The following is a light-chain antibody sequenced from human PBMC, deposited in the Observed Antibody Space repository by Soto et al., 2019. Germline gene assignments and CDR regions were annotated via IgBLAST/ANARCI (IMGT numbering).Light chain of an antibody. Sequence: SSVLTQPPSVSVAPGQTARITCGGTNIGRKSVHWYQQKPGQAPVVVVYDDRDRPSGIPERFSGSNSGSTAALTISRVEAGDEADYYCQLWDSNSDHVVFGGGTKLTVL. CDR2: DDR. CDR3: QLWDSNSDHVV. V-gene: IGLV3-21*02. CDR1: NIGRKS. J-gene: IGLJ2*01.